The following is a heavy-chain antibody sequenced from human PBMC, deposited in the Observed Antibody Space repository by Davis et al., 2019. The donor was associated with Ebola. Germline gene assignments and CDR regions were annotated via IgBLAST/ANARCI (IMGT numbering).Heavy chain of an antibody. Sequence: ASVKVSCKASGYTFTSYDINWVRQATGQGLEWMGWMNPNSGNTGYAQKFQGRVTMTRNTSISTAYMELSSLRSEDTAVYYCATGASLMVYARGYWFDPWGQGTLVTVSS. J-gene: IGHJ5*02. D-gene: IGHD2-8*01. CDR2: MNPNSGNT. CDR1: GYTFTSYD. V-gene: IGHV1-8*01. CDR3: ATGASLMVYARGYWFDP.